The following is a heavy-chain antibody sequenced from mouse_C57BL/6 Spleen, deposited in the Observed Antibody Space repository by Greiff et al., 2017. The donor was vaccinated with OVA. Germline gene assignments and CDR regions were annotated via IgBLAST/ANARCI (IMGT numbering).Heavy chain of an antibody. Sequence: QVHVKQPGAELVRPGTSVKLSCKASGYTFTSYWMHWVKQRPGQGLEWIGVIDPSDSYTNYNQKFKGKATLTVDTSSSTAYMQLSSLTSEDSAVYYCARVATRVYWYFDVWGTGTTVTVSS. V-gene: IGHV1-59*01. CDR2: IDPSDSYT. J-gene: IGHJ1*03. CDR3: ARVATRVYWYFDV. CDR1: GYTFTSYW. D-gene: IGHD1-1*01.